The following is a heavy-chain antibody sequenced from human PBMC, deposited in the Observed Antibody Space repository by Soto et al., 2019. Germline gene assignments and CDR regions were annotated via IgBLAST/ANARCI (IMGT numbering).Heavy chain of an antibody. Sequence: VSVNVSCKAAGYTFTSYGISWVRQAPGQGLEWMGWISAYNGNTNYAQKLQGRVTMTTDTSTSTAYMELRSLRSDDTAVYYCARAIVVVVAAVFNWFDPWGQGTLVTVSS. V-gene: IGHV1-18*01. J-gene: IGHJ5*02. CDR1: GYTFTSYG. CDR3: ARAIVVVVAAVFNWFDP. D-gene: IGHD2-15*01. CDR2: ISAYNGNT.